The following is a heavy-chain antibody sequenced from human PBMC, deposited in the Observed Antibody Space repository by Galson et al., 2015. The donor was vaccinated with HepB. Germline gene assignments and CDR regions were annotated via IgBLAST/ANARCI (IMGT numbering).Heavy chain of an antibody. CDR3: ARDSSSSWYGFGYNWFDP. V-gene: IGHV3-21*01. CDR1: GFTFSSYS. Sequence: SLRLSCAASGFTFSSYSMNWVRQAPGKGLEWVSSISSSSSYIYYADSVKGRFTISRDNAKNSLYLQMNSLRAEDTAVYYCARDSSSSWYGFGYNWFDPWGQGTLVTVSS. J-gene: IGHJ5*02. D-gene: IGHD6-13*01. CDR2: ISSSSSYI.